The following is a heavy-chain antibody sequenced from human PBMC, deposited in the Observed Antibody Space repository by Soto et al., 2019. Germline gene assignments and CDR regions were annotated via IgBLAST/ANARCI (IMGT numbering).Heavy chain of an antibody. V-gene: IGHV3-30-3*01. CDR3: ARGEDIVVVLAATRTVLYYGMDV. D-gene: IGHD2-15*01. Sequence: GGSLRLSCAASGFTFSSYAMHWVRQAPGKGLEWVAVISYDGSNKYYADSVKGRFTISRDNSKNTLYLQMNSLRAEDTAVYYCARGEDIVVVLAATRTVLYYGMDVWGQGSTAPVSS. CDR1: GFTFSSYA. CDR2: ISYDGSNK. J-gene: IGHJ6*02.